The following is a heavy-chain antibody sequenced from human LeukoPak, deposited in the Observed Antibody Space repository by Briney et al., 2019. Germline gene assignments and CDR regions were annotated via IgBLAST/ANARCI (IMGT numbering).Heavy chain of an antibody. Sequence: GRSPRLSCAASGFTFSSYAMHWVRQAPGKGLEWVAVISYDGSNKYYADSVKGRFTISRDNSKNTLYLQMNSLRAEDTAVYYCAREAYDSSGYYAGYFDYWGQGTLVTVSS. CDR3: AREAYDSSGYYAGYFDY. V-gene: IGHV3-30*01. CDR2: ISYDGSNK. J-gene: IGHJ4*02. CDR1: GFTFSSYA. D-gene: IGHD3-22*01.